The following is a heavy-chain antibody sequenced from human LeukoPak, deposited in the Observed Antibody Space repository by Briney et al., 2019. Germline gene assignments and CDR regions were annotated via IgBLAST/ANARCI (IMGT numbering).Heavy chain of an antibody. CDR3: ARDVGPEYGAFDI. J-gene: IGHJ3*02. D-gene: IGHD4-17*01. Sequence: GASVKVSCKASGGTFSSYAISWVRQAPGQGLEWMGRIIPIFGTANYAQKFQGRVTITADESTSTAYMELSSLRSEDTAVYYCARDVGPEYGAFDIWGQGTMVTVSS. CDR1: GGTFSSYA. CDR2: IIPIFGTA. V-gene: IGHV1-69*13.